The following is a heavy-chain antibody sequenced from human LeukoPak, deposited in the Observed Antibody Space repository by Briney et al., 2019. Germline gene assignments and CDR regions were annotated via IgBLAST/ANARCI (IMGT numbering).Heavy chain of an antibody. CDR1: GFMFSSYC. Sequence: GGSLRLSCEGSGFMFSSYCMMWVRQAPGKGLEWVATINENENDNFYVDSVKGRFTISRDNSKSTLYIQMNSLRAEDTAVYYCAKSPPRYGSGWYEKFEKVSYYFDYWGQGTLVAVSS. D-gene: IGHD6-19*01. CDR2: INENENDN. V-gene: IGHV3-7*03. J-gene: IGHJ4*02. CDR3: AKSPPRYGSGWYEKFEKVSYYFDY.